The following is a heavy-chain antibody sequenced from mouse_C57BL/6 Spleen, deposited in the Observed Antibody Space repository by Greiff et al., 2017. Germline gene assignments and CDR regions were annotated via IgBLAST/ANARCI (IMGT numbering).Heavy chain of an antibody. CDR1: GFNIKNTY. J-gene: IGHJ4*01. Sequence: VQLKQSVAELVRPGASVKLSCTASGFNIKNTYMHWVKQRPEQGLEWIGRIDPANGNTKYAPKFQGKATITADTSSNTAYLQLSRLTSEDTAIYYCARTYYSNDYAMDYWGQGTSVTVSS. CDR2: IDPANGNT. CDR3: ARTYYSNDYAMDY. D-gene: IGHD2-5*01. V-gene: IGHV14-3*01.